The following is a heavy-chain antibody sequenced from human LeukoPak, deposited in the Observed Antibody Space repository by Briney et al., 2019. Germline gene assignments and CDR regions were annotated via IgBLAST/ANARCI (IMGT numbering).Heavy chain of an antibody. Sequence: PGGSLRLSCAASGFTFSSYAMSWVRQAPGKGLEWVSAISGSGGSTYYAGSVKGRFTISRDNSKNTLYLQMNSLRAEDTAVYYCAKSTGGSCYSGSGYWGQGTLVTVSS. V-gene: IGHV3-23*01. J-gene: IGHJ4*02. CDR1: GFTFSSYA. CDR2: ISGSGGST. CDR3: AKSTGGSCYSGSGY. D-gene: IGHD2-15*01.